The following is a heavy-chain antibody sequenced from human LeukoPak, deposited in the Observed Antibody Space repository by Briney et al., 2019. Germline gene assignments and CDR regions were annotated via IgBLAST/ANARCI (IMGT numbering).Heavy chain of an antibody. CDR2: MNPNSGNT. V-gene: IGHV1-8*01. J-gene: IGHJ4*02. Sequence: ASVKVSCKASGYTFTSYDINWVRQATGQGLEWMGWMNPNSGNTGYAQKFQGRVTMTRNTSISTAYMELSSLRSEDTAVYYCARAYYGSGSYYNGPLMRYWGQGTLVTVSS. CDR3: ARAYYGSGSYYNGPLMRY. CDR1: GYTFTSYD. D-gene: IGHD3-10*01.